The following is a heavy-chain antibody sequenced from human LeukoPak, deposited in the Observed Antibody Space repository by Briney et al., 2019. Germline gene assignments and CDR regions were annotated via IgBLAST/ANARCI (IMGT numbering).Heavy chain of an antibody. D-gene: IGHD2-2*01. V-gene: IGHV4-39*07. J-gene: IGHJ4*02. CDR2: VYYDGSA. CDR3: ARGRSFVVVPAATYYFDY. Sequence: PSETLSLTCTVSGGSISSSSYYWGWIRQPPGKGLEWIGSVYYDGSAYYNPSLKSRVTISVDTSKNQFSLKLSSVTAADTAVYYCARGRSFVVVPAATYYFDYWGQGTLVTVSS. CDR1: GGSISSSSYY.